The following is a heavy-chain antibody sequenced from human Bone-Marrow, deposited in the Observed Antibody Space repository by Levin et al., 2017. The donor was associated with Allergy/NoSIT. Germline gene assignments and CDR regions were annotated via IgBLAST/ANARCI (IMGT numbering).Heavy chain of an antibody. D-gene: IGHD1-1*01. J-gene: IGHJ3*02. CDR1: GDSISSGLYF. V-gene: IGHV4-31*03. Sequence: SSETLSLTCSVSGDSISSGLYFWSWIRQVPGKGLEWIGYIYYSGSAFYNPSLESRVTLSVDTSKNQFSLKLSPLTAADTAVYYCAREAGTPLETSDAFDIWGQGTMDTVSS. CDR3: AREAGTPLETSDAFDI. CDR2: IYYSGSA.